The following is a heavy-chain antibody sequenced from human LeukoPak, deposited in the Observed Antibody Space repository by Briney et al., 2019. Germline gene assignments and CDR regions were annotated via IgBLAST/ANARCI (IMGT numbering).Heavy chain of an antibody. V-gene: IGHV4-34*01. CDR3: ARGSKMLGYNWFDP. D-gene: IGHD1-26*01. CDR1: GGSFSGYY. J-gene: IGHJ5*02. CDR2: TNHSGST. Sequence: PSETLSLTCAVYGGSFSGYYWNWIRQPPGKGLEWIGETNHSGSTNYIPSLKSRVTISVDTSKSQFSLKLSSVTAADTAVYYCARGSKMLGYNWFDPWGQGTLVTVSS.